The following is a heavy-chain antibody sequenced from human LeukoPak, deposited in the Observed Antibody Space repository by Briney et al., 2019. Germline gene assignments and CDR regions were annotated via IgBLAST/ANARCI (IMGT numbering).Heavy chain of an antibody. CDR1: GYSFTGYY. Sequence: ASVKVSCKASGYSFTGYYMHWVRQAPGQGLEWMGRINPNSGGTNYAQKFQGRVTMTRDTSISTAYMELSRLRSDDTAVYYCATILAVAGRRGGQNWGQGTLVTVSS. CDR2: INPNSGGT. CDR3: ATILAVAGRRGGQN. J-gene: IGHJ4*02. V-gene: IGHV1-2*06. D-gene: IGHD6-19*01.